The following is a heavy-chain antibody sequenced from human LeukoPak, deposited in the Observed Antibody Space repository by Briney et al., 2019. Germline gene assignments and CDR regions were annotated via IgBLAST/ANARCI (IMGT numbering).Heavy chain of an antibody. CDR2: INHSGSPNYNPA. J-gene: IGHJ3*02. Sequence: SETLSLTCAVYGGSFSGYYWCWIRQPPGKGLQWIGDINHSGSPNYNPANYNPSLKSRVTISVDTSKNQFSLKLTSVAAADTAVYYCARLDTMIVVVSPDAFDIWGQGTMVTVSS. D-gene: IGHD3-22*01. CDR1: GGSFSGYY. CDR3: ARLDTMIVVVSPDAFDI. V-gene: IGHV4-34*01.